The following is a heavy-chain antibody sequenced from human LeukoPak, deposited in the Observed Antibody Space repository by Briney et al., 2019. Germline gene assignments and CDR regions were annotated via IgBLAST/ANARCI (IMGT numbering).Heavy chain of an antibody. V-gene: IGHV1-69*13. CDR1: GGTFSSYA. CDR2: IIPIFGTA. D-gene: IGHD2-15*01. J-gene: IGHJ3*02. CDR3: ASSGGSWDGVFDI. Sequence: GASVKVSCKASGGTFSSYAISWVRQAPGQGLEWMGGIIPIFGTANYAQKFQGRVTITADESTSTAYMELSSLRSEDTAVYYCASSGGSWDGVFDIWGQGTMVTVSS.